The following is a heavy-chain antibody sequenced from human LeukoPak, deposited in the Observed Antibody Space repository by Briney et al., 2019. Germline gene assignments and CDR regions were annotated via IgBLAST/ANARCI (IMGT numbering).Heavy chain of an antibody. CDR3: ARVDVVTVGKNAFDI. V-gene: IGHV3-53*01. CDR2: TYTGGST. D-gene: IGHD4-23*01. CDR1: GFTLTSYA. Sequence: PGGSLRLSCAASGFTLTSYAMNWVRQAPGKGLEWVSVTYTGGSTNYADSVKGRFSISRDNSKNTLYLQMNSLRAEDTAVYYCARVDVVTVGKNAFDIWGQGTMVTVSS. J-gene: IGHJ3*02.